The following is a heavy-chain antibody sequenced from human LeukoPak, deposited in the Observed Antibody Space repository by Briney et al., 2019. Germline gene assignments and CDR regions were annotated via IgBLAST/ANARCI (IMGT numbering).Heavy chain of an antibody. CDR3: ARGRGSYSFDY. D-gene: IGHD3-10*01. CDR1: GFTFSSYA. CDR2: ISGSGGST. Sequence: GGSLRLSCAASGFTFSSYAMSWVRQAPGKGLEWVSAISGSGGSTYYADSVKGRLTISRDNSKNTLYLQMNSLRAEDTAVYNCARGRGSYSFDYWGQGTLVTVSS. V-gene: IGHV3-23*01. J-gene: IGHJ4*02.